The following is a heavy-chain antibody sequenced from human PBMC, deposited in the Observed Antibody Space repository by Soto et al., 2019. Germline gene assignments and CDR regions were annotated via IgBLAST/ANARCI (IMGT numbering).Heavy chain of an antibody. D-gene: IGHD5-12*01. CDR1: GFTFRSYA. J-gene: IGHJ4*02. Sequence: PGGSLRLSCAASGFTFRSYAMHWVRQAPGKGLEWVAVISDDGSNKEYGDSVKGRFTISRHNSENTLYLQMNSLRPEDTAVYYCAKHRATPPNSWGQGTLVTVSS. V-gene: IGHV3-30*18. CDR2: ISDDGSNK. CDR3: AKHRATPPNS.